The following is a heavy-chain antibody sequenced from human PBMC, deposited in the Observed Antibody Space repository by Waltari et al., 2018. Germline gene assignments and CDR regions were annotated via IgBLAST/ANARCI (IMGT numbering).Heavy chain of an antibody. CDR1: GFSFAGSW. CDR2: IIPDGSGE. D-gene: IGHD3-10*01. V-gene: IGHV3-7*01. Sequence: EVQLLESGGGLVQPGRSLRLSCPASGFSFAGSWMTWVRQAPGKGMEWVAEIIPDGSGEYYVDSVNGRVTISRDNTKNSLYLQMNSLRPDDTAVYFCARDPAFGAFDFWGQGTVVTVSS. J-gene: IGHJ3*01. CDR3: ARDPAFGAFDF.